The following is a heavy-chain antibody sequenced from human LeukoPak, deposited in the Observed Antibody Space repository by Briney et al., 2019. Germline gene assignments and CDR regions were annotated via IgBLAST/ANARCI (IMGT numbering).Heavy chain of an antibody. CDR1: GYTLTELS. J-gene: IGHJ4*02. CDR2: FDPEDGET. V-gene: IGHV1-24*01. CDR3: ANSDTYYFDY. Sequence: ASVTVSCKVSGYTLTELSMHWVRQAPGKGLEWMGGFDPEDGETIYAQKFQGRITMTEDTSTDTAYMELSSLRSEDAAVYYCANSDTYYFDYWGQGTLVTVSS. D-gene: IGHD2-2*02.